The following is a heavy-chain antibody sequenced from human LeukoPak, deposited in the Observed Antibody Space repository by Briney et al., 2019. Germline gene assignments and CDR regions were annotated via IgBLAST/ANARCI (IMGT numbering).Heavy chain of an antibody. V-gene: IGHV1-69*05. CDR2: IIPIFGTA. CDR1: GGTFSSYA. J-gene: IGHJ3*02. Sequence: SVKVSCKASGGTFSSYAISWVRQAPGQGLEWMGGIIPIFGTANYAQKFQGRVTITTDASTSTAYMEPSSLRSEDTAVCYCARRTRDGLRAFDIWGQGTMVTVSS. CDR3: ARRTRDGLRAFDI. D-gene: IGHD5-24*01.